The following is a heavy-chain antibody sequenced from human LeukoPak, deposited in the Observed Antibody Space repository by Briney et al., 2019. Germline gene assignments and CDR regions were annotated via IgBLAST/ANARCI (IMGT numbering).Heavy chain of an antibody. D-gene: IGHD5-24*01. CDR1: GFTFSSYS. Sequence: SGGSLRLSCAASGFTFSSYSMNWVRQAPGKGLEWVSSISSSSSYIYYADSVKGRFTISRDNAKNSLYLQMNSLRAEDTAVYYCARGYGDGYNGVVYYGMDVWGQGTTVTVSS. J-gene: IGHJ6*02. CDR3: ARGYGDGYNGVVYYGMDV. CDR2: ISSSSSYI. V-gene: IGHV3-21*01.